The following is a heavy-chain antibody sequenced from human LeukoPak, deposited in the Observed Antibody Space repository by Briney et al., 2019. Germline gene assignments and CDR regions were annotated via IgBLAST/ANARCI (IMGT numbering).Heavy chain of an antibody. CDR1: GGSISSSSYY. CDR2: IYYSGST. D-gene: IGHD3-9*01. CDR3: AKTTEDLLRYFSY. V-gene: IGHV4-39*01. J-gene: IGHJ4*02. Sequence: SETLSLTCTVSGGSISSSSYYRGWIRQPPGKGLEWIGSIYYSGSTYYNPSLKSRVTISVDTSKNQFSLKLSSVTAADTAVYYCAKTTEDLLRYFSYWGQGTLVTVSS.